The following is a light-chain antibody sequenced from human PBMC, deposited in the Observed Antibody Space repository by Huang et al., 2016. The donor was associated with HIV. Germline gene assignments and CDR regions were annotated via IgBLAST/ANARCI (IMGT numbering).Light chain of an antibody. CDR1: QIFTGYY. CDR3: QQYGSSPPYT. V-gene: IGKV3-20*01. J-gene: IGKJ2*01. Sequence: EIVLTQSPGTMSLSPGERASLSCRASQIFTGYYFAGFQQKHGQAPRLLIYATSSRATGIPDRFSGSGSGTDFTLTINRLEPEDSAVYYCQQYGSSPPYTFGQGTRLEIK. CDR2: ATS.